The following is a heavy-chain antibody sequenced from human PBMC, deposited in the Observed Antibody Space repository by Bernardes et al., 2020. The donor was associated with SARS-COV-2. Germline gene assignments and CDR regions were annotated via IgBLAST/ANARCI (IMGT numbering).Heavy chain of an antibody. J-gene: IGHJ6*02. Sequence: SETLSLTFTVSGYSITSGGYYWSWIRQHPGKGLEWIWYIHYIGRTNYNPSLNSRVTISVDTSKNQFSLKLSSVTAADTAVYYCARGPGGSGYHNYYYYGMDVWGQGTTVTVSS. D-gene: IGHD3-22*01. CDR2: IHYIGRT. V-gene: IGHV4-31*03. CDR1: GYSITSGGYY. CDR3: ARGPGGSGYHNYYYYGMDV.